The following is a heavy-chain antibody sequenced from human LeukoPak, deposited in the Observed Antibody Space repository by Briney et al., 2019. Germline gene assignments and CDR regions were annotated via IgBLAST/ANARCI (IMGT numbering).Heavy chain of an antibody. CDR1: GFTFSSYA. V-gene: IGHV3-30*14. J-gene: IGHJ4*02. D-gene: IGHD3-22*01. CDR3: ARGESYDSSGYSPTPFDY. CDR2: ISYDGSNK. Sequence: GGSLRLSCAASGFTFSSYAMHWVRQAPGKGLEWVAVISYDGSNKCYADSVKGRFTISRDNSKNTLYLQMNSLRAEDTAVYYCARGESYDSSGYSPTPFDYWGQGTLVTVSS.